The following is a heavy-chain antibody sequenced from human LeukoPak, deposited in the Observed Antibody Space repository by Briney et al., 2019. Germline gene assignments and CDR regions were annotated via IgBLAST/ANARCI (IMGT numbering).Heavy chain of an antibody. V-gene: IGHV4-59*01. CDR2: IYYSGST. CDR1: GGSISSYY. Sequence: SETLSLTCTVSGGSISSYYWSWIRQRPGKGLEWIGYIYYSGSTNYNPSLKSRVTISVDTSKNQFSLKLSSVTAADTAVYYCARAPGYSSSWHDYWGQGTLVTVSS. J-gene: IGHJ4*02. CDR3: ARAPGYSSSWHDY. D-gene: IGHD6-13*01.